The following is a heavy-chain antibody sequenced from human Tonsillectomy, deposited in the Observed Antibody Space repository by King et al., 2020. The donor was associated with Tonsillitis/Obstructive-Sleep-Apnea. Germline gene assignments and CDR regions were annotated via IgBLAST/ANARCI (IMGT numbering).Heavy chain of an antibody. CDR3: ARGRYVERFGEFQDS. J-gene: IGHJ4*02. V-gene: IGHV7-4-1*02. D-gene: IGHD3-10*01. CDR2: INTNTGNP. Sequence: VQLVESGSELKRPGASVKVSCKASGYTFTSYAMNWVRQAPGQGLEWMGWINTNTGNPTYAQGFTGRFVFSLDTSVTTTYLQISKLKAEDTAVYYCARGRYVERFGEFQDSWGQGTLVTVSS. CDR1: GYTFTSYA.